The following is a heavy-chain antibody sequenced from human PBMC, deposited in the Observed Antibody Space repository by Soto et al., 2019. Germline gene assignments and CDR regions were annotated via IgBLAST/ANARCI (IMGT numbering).Heavy chain of an antibody. V-gene: IGHV4-30-2*01. CDR3: ARGPPYYYDSSGRRGVEGAFDF. D-gene: IGHD3-22*01. CDR2: IYHSGST. CDR1: GGSISSGSYS. Sequence: TLSLPCAVSGGSISSGSYSWSWIRQPPGKVLEWSGYIYHSGSTYYNPSLKSRVTISVDRSKNQFSLKLSSVTAADTAVYYCARGPPYYYDSSGRRGVEGAFDFWGQGTMVTVSS. J-gene: IGHJ3*01.